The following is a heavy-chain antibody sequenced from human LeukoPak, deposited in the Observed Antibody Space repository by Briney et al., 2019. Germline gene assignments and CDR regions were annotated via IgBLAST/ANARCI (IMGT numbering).Heavy chain of an antibody. V-gene: IGHV3-21*04. CDR2: ISSGSSSI. J-gene: IGHJ4*02. Sequence: GGSLRLSCAASGFTFSSSNMNWVRQAPGKGLEWVSSISSGSSSIYYADSVKGRFTISRDNAKNTLYLQINSLRAEDTAVYYCAKQYGDSLHIPFDYWGQGTLVTISS. CDR1: GFTFSSSN. CDR3: AKQYGDSLHIPFDY. D-gene: IGHD4-17*01.